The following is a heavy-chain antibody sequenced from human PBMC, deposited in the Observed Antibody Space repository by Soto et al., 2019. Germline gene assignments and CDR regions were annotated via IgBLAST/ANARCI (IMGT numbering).Heavy chain of an antibody. CDR3: ARVPRGEWLEYYFDY. Sequence: QVQLVQSGAEVKKPGASVKVSCKASGYTFTSYGISWVRQAPGQGLEWMGWISAYNGNTNYAQKLQGRVTMTTDTSTSTAYLELRSLRSDDTAVYYCARVPRGEWLEYYFDYWGQGTLFTVSS. CDR2: ISAYNGNT. V-gene: IGHV1-18*01. J-gene: IGHJ4*02. CDR1: GYTFTSYG. D-gene: IGHD6-19*01.